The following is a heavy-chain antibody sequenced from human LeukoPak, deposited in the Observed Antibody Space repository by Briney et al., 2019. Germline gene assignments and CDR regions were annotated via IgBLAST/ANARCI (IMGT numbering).Heavy chain of an antibody. J-gene: IGHJ5*02. Sequence: PGGSLRLSCAASGFTFSSYGMHWVRQAPGKGLEWVTVIWYDGSNKYYADSVKGRFTISRDNARDSLYLQMNSLRAEDTAVYYCATYRGANWFDPWGQGTLVTVSS. V-gene: IGHV3-33*03. D-gene: IGHD5-18*01. CDR1: GFTFSSYG. CDR2: IWYDGSNK. CDR3: ATYRGANWFDP.